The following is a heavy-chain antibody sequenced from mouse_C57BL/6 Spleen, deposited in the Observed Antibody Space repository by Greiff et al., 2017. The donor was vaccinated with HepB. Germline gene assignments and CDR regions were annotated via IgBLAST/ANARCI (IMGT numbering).Heavy chain of an antibody. J-gene: IGHJ4*01. V-gene: IGHV14-1*01. D-gene: IGHD2-10*02. CDR1: GFNIKDYY. CDR3: TTCLHSIYAMDY. Sequence: VQLQQSGAELVRPGASVKLSCTASGFNIKDYYMHWVKQRPEQGLEWIGRIDPEDGDTEYAPKFQGKATMTADTSSNTAYLQLSSLTSEDTAVYYCTTCLHSIYAMDYWGQGTSVTVSS. CDR2: IDPEDGDT.